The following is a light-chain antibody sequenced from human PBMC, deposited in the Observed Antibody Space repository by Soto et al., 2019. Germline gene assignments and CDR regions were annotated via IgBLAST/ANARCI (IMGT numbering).Light chain of an antibody. CDR1: SSDIGAGYD. Sequence: QAVVTQPPSVSGAPGQRVTISCSGSSSDIGAGYDVHWYQQLPGKAPKLLIYGNINRPSGVPDRFSGSNSGTSASLAISGLQAEDEADYYCQSYDSTLSGNYVFGTGTKLTVL. CDR3: QSYDSTLSGNYV. V-gene: IGLV1-40*01. CDR2: GNI. J-gene: IGLJ1*01.